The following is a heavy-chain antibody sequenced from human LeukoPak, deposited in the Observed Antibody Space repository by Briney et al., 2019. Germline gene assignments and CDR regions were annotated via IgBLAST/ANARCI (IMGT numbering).Heavy chain of an antibody. CDR3: ATYYDSSGYKLDY. V-gene: IGHV4-4*02. CDR1: GGSISSNNW. Sequence: SETLSLTCAVSGGSISSNNWRSWVRQPPGTGLEWIGEIYHSGSTNYNPSLKSRVTISVDKSKNQFSLKLSSVTAADTAVYYCATYYDSSGYKLDYWGQGTLVTVSS. CDR2: IYHSGST. J-gene: IGHJ4*02. D-gene: IGHD3-22*01.